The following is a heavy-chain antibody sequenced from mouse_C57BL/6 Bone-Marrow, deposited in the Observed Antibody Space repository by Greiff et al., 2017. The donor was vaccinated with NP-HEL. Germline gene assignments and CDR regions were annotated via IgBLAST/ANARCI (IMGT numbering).Heavy chain of an antibody. CDR3: TGYYSNYYAMDY. J-gene: IGHJ4*01. D-gene: IGHD2-5*01. CDR2: IRLKSDNYAT. V-gene: IGHV6-3*01. CDR1: GFTFSNYW. Sequence: EVQGVESGGGLVQPGGSMKLSCVASGFTFSNYWMNWVRQSPEKGLEWVAQIRLKSDNYATHYAESVKGRFTISRDDSNSIVYLQMNNLRAEYTGIYSFTGYYSNYYAMDYWGQGTSVTVSS.